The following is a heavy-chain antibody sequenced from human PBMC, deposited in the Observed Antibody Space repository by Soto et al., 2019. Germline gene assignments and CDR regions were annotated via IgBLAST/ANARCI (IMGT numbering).Heavy chain of an antibody. J-gene: IGHJ4*02. CDR2: ISGSGSNT. V-gene: IGHV3-23*01. CDR1: GFTFSTYA. CDR3: ARDPSHSYYTLFYYFDY. Sequence: GGSLRLSCAASGFTFSTYAMSWVRQAPGKGLEWVSAISGSGSNTYYADSVKGRFTISRDDSKSTLYLQMNSLRAEDTAVYYCARDPSHSYYTLFYYFDYWGQGTLVTVSS. D-gene: IGHD1-26*01.